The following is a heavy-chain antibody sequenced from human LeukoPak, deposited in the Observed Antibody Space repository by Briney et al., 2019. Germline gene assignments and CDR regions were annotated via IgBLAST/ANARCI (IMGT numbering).Heavy chain of an antibody. Sequence: SQTLSLTCAISGDSVSSNSAAWNWIRQSPSRGLEWLGRTYYRSKWYNDYAVSVKGRITINPDTSKNQFSLQLNSVTPEDTAVYYCAAGDYGDYVGAFDIWGQGTMVTVSS. CDR2: TYYRSKWYN. J-gene: IGHJ3*02. CDR1: GDSVSSNSAA. V-gene: IGHV6-1*01. D-gene: IGHD4-17*01. CDR3: AAGDYGDYVGAFDI.